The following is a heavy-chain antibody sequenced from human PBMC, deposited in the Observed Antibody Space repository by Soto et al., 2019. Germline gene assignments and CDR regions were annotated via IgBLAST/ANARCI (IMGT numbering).Heavy chain of an antibody. V-gene: IGHV3-11*05. J-gene: IGHJ6*02. CDR2: ISSSSSYT. D-gene: IGHD6-13*01. CDR3: ARPYSSSWYSLGYGMDV. Sequence: QVQLVESGGGLVKPGGSLRLSCAASGFTFSDYYMSWIRQAPGKGLEWVSYISSSSSYTNYADSVKGRFTISRDNAKNSLYLQMNSLRAEDTAVDDCARPYSSSWYSLGYGMDVWGQGTTVTVSS. CDR1: GFTFSDYY.